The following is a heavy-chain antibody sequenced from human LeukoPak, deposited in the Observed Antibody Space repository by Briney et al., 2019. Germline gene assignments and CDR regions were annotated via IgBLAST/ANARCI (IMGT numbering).Heavy chain of an antibody. V-gene: IGHV4-59*08. CDR3: ARVLGSGAGLGWFDP. CDR1: GTSISSYY. CDR2: IYNSGST. Sequence: SETLSLTCTVSGTSISSYYWSWIRQPPGKGLEWIGYIYNSGSTNYNPSLKSRVTISIDTSKNQFSLNLSSVTAADTAVYYCARVLGSGAGLGWFDPWGQGTLVTVSS. D-gene: IGHD2-15*01. J-gene: IGHJ5*02.